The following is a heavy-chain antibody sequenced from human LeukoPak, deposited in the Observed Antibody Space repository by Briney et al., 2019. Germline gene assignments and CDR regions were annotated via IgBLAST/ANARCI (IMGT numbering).Heavy chain of an antibody. V-gene: IGHV5-10-1*01. CDR3: ARLYDSSGYYLDY. D-gene: IGHD3-22*01. Sequence: GESLKISCKGSGYNFTNYGIGWVRQMPGKGLEWMGRIDPSDSYTNYSPSFQGHVTISADKSISTAYLQWSSLKASDTAMYYCARLYDSSGYYLDYWGQGTLVTVSS. CDR1: GYNFTNYG. J-gene: IGHJ4*02. CDR2: IDPSDSYT.